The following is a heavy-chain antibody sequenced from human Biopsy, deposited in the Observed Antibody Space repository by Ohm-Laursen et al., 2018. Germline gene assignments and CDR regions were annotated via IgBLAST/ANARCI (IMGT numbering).Heavy chain of an antibody. V-gene: IGHV4-61*01. CDR3: ARAPADQYAARNYYSSHAFDM. CDR2: IYDRGSTA. Sequence: SQTLSLTCTVPGDSVSSGSFYWTWIRQPPGQGLEYIGYIYDRGSTANYNPSLESRVTMSVDMPKNQFSLKLSSVTAADTAVYFCARAPADQYAARNYYSSHAFDMWGQGTKVTVSS. J-gene: IGHJ3*02. D-gene: IGHD3-10*01. CDR1: GDSVSSGSFY.